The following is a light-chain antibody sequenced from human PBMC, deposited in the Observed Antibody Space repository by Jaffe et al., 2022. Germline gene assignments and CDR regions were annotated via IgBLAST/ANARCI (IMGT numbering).Light chain of an antibody. Sequence: QSALTQPPSASGSPGQSVTISCTGTRSDVGDYNYVSWYQQHPGKAPKLMIYDVSKRPSGVPDRFSGSKSGNTASLTVSGLQAEDEADYYCSSYAGSNNLVFGGGTKLTVL. CDR2: DVS. CDR1: RSDVGDYNY. CDR3: SSYAGSNNLV. J-gene: IGLJ3*02. V-gene: IGLV2-8*01.